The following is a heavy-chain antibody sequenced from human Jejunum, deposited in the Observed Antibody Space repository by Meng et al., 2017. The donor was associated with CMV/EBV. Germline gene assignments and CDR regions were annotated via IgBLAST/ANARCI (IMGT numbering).Heavy chain of an antibody. V-gene: IGHV1-2*02. CDR3: SSAPGDY. CDR2: INPKTGGT. J-gene: IGHJ4*02. Sequence: KVSCKASGYSFSGYYMNWVRQAPGQGLEWMGWINPKTGGTDYAQKFQGRVTLTRDTSITTVYMELSNLKSDDSAVYYCSSAPGDYWGQGTLVTVSS. CDR1: GYSFSGYY. D-gene: IGHD1-14*01.